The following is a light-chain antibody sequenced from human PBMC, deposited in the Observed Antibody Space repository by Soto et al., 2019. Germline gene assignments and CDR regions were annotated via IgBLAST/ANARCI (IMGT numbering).Light chain of an antibody. V-gene: IGLV2-8*01. J-gene: IGLJ2*01. CDR1: SSDVGGYNY. CDR2: EVH. Sequence: QSALTQPPSASGSLGQSVTFSCTGTSSDVGGYNYVSWYQQHPGKAPKLIIYEVHKRPSGVPDRFSGSKSGNTASLTVSGLQAEDEADYYCSSYSSRSTLLVFGGGTKLTVL. CDR3: SSYSSRSTLLV.